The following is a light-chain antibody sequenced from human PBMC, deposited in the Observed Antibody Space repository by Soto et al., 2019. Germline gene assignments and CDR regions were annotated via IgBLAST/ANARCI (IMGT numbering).Light chain of an antibody. CDR2: AAS. Sequence: DIQMTQSPSSLSASVGDSVTITCRASQSISSYLNWYQQKPGKAPKLLIYAASSLQSGVPSRFSGSGSGTDFTLTISSLQPEDVATYYCQQSYRIWTFGQGTKVEIK. CDR3: QQSYRIWT. V-gene: IGKV1-39*01. CDR1: QSISSY. J-gene: IGKJ1*01.